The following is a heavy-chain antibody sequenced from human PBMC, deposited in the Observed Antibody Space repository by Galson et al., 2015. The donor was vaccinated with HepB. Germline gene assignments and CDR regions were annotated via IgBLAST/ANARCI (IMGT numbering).Heavy chain of an antibody. J-gene: IGHJ6*02. CDR3: AHSRNSNQYYYYYGMDV. Sequence: PALVKPTQTLTLTCTFSGFSLSTSGVGVGWIRQPPGKALEWLALIYWNDDKRYSPSLKSRLTITKDTSKNQVVLTMTNMDPVDTATYYCAHSRNSNQYYYYYGMDVWGQGTTVTVSS. V-gene: IGHV2-5*01. CDR1: GFSLSTSGVG. CDR2: IYWNDDK. D-gene: IGHD4-11*01.